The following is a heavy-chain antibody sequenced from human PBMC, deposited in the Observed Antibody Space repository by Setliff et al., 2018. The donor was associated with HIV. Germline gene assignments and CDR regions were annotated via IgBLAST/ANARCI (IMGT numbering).Heavy chain of an antibody. Sequence: SETLSLTCTVSGGSISSYYWSWIRQPPGKGLEWLGHIYSSGSTNYNPSLKSRVTISVDTSKNQFSLRLYSVTAADTAVYYCARAYFGSGIYYWGQGTLVTVSS. CDR2: IYSSGST. J-gene: IGHJ4*02. CDR1: GGSISSYY. D-gene: IGHD3-10*01. CDR3: ARAYFGSGIYY. V-gene: IGHV4-4*09.